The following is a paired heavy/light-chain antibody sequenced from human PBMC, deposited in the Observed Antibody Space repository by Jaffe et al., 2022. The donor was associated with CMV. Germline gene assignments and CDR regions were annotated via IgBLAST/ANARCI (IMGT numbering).Heavy chain of an antibody. V-gene: IGHV4-39*01. CDR3: ARGDWDTFNGYDVSDI. J-gene: IGHJ3*02. CDR1: GGSITSSDYY. Sequence: QLQLQESGPGLVKPSETLSLTCTVSGGSITSSDYYWGWIRQSPGEGLEWIGLIYNSWSTYYNPALQSRVTISVDTSKNQFSLKLSSVIAADTAVYFCARGDWDTFNGYDVSDIWGQGTMVTVSS. CDR2: IYNSWST. D-gene: IGHD2-2*01.
Light chain of an antibody. J-gene: IGKJ4*01. CDR1: QSIGNR. CDR2: YAS. CDR3: HQNYDLFT. V-gene: IGKV6-21*01. Sequence: EIVLSQSPDFLSVTPKEKVTITCRASQSIGNRLHWYQQKPDQSPKLLIKYASQSFSGVPSRFSGSGSGTDFTLTINGLEAEDAATYYCHQNYDLFTFGGGTKVEIK.